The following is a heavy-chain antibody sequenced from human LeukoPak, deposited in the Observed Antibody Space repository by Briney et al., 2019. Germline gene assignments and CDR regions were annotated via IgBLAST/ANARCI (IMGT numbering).Heavy chain of an antibody. CDR3: ARSYGPLPLFDY. CDR1: GFTFSSYG. CDR2: IRYDGSNK. Sequence: GGSLRLSCAASGFTFSSYGMHWVRQAPGKGLEWVAFIRYDGSNKYYADSVKGRFTISRDNSKNTLYLQMNSLRAEDTAVYYCARSYGPLPLFDYWGQGTLVTVSS. V-gene: IGHV3-30*02. J-gene: IGHJ4*02. D-gene: IGHD5-18*01.